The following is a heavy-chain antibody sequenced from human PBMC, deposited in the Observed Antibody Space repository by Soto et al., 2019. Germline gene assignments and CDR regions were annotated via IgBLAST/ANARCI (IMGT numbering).Heavy chain of an antibody. CDR1: GFTFSSYG. D-gene: IGHD3-22*01. Sequence: LRLSCAASGFTFSSYGMHWVRQAPGKGLEWVAVISYDGSNKYYADSVKGRFTISRDNSKNTLYLQMNSLRAEDTAVYYCAKADYDSSGYYMWSFDYWGQGTLVTVSS. V-gene: IGHV3-30*18. J-gene: IGHJ4*02. CDR2: ISYDGSNK. CDR3: AKADYDSSGYYMWSFDY.